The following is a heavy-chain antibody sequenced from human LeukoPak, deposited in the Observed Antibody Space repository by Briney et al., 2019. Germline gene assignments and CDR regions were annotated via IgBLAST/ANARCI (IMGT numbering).Heavy chain of an antibody. Sequence: SETLSLTCTVSGGSISSHYWSWIRQPPGKGLEWIGYIYYSGSTNYNPSLKSRVSISVDTSKNQFSLKLSSVTAADTAVYYCARGRPSTPYRGTPRLMDVWGQGTTVTVSS. V-gene: IGHV4-59*11. CDR3: ARGRPSTPYRGTPRLMDV. CDR1: GGSISSHY. J-gene: IGHJ6*02. CDR2: IYYSGST. D-gene: IGHD3-10*01.